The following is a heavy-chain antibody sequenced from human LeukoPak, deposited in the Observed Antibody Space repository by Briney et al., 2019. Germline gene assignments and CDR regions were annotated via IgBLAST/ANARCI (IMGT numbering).Heavy chain of an antibody. J-gene: IGHJ4*02. CDR2: LSFDATNI. CDR3: ARDLPPLDY. Sequence: PGRSLRLSCAASGFTFSTFAMHWVRQAPGKGLEWVALLSFDATNIHYADSVKSRFILSRDNSKNPLYLEMNSLRPEDTAVYYCARDLPPLDYWGQGTLITVSS. V-gene: IGHV3-30*01. CDR1: GFTFSTFA.